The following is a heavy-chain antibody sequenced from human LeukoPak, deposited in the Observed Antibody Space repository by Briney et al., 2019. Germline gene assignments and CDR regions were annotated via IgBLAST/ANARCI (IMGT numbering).Heavy chain of an antibody. Sequence: GGSLRLSCAASVFTFSSYAMSWVRQAPGEGLGWGSAISGSGGSTYYADSVKGRFTISRDNSKNTLYLQINSLRAEDTAVYYCATLSGPIAAAGSNYYWGQGTLVTVSS. CDR3: ATLSGPIAAAGSNYY. V-gene: IGHV3-23*01. J-gene: IGHJ4*02. D-gene: IGHD6-13*01. CDR2: ISGSGGST. CDR1: VFTFSSYA.